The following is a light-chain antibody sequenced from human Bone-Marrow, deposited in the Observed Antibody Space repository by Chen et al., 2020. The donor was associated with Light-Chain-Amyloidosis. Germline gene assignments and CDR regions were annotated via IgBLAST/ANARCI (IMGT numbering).Light chain of an antibody. CDR1: QSVYGSANRNY. V-gene: IGKV4-1*01. J-gene: IGKJ5*01. CDR3: QHYFSLPIT. CDR2: LTS. Sequence: DIVMTQSPVSLAVSLGERATINCKSRQSVYGSANRNYLAWYQQKPGQPLQVLFYLTSTRESGVPDRFSCSGSGTDFTLTFSSLQAEDVAVSYCQHYFSLPITFGQGTRLEIK.